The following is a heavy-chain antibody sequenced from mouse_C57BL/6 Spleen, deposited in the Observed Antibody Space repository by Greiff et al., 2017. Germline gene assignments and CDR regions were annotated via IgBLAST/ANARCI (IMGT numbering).Heavy chain of an antibody. CDR1: GYTFTSYW. J-gene: IGHJ3*01. Sequence: QVQLQQPGAELVKPGASVKLSCKASGYTFTSYWMQWVKQRPGQGLEWIGEIDPSDSYTNYNQKFKGKATLTVDTSSSTAYMQLSSLTSEDSAVYYCARSLYYDYAWFAYWGQGTLVTVSA. D-gene: IGHD2-4*01. CDR2: IDPSDSYT. CDR3: ARSLYYDYAWFAY. V-gene: IGHV1-50*01.